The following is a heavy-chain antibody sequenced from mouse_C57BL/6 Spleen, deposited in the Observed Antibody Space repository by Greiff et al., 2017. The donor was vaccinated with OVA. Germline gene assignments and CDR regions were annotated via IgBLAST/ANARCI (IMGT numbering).Heavy chain of an antibody. CDR3: ARHNYSNSLAY. D-gene: IGHD2-5*01. CDR1: GFTFSSYG. J-gene: IGHJ3*01. CDR2: ISSGGSYT. V-gene: IGHV5-6*01. Sequence: EVQLVESGGDLVKPGGSLKLSCAASGFTFSSYGMSWVRQTPDKRLEWVATISSGGSYTYYPDSVKGRFTISRDNAKNTLYLQMSSLKSEDTAMYYCARHNYSNSLAYWGQGTLVTVS.